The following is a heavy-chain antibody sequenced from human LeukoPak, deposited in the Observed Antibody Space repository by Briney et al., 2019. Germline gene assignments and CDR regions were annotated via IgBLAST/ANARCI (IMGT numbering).Heavy chain of an antibody. CDR2: GDYSGGT. V-gene: IGHV4-39*07. J-gene: IGHJ4*02. Sequence: TSETLSLTCTVSGDSFSSVTDYWAWIRLPPGKGLEWIASGDYSGGTYYNPSLESRVAISADMSKNQFSLKLTSVTGADTAVYYCAGERGEEYSSGWYKRNYFDNWGQGIRVTVSS. CDR3: AGERGEEYSSGWYKRNYFDN. CDR1: GDSFSSVTDY. D-gene: IGHD6-19*01.